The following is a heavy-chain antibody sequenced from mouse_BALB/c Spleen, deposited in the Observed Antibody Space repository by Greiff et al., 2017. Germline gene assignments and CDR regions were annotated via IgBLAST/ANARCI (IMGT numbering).Heavy chain of an antibody. CDR3: ARCYDRDYWYFDV. D-gene: IGHD2-3*01. V-gene: IGHV3-2*02. J-gene: IGHJ1*01. CDR2: ISYSGST. CDR1: GYSITSDYA. Sequence: EVQLVESGPGLVKPSQSLSLTCTVTGYSITSDYAWNWIRQFPGNKLEWMGYISYSGSTSYNPSLKSRISITRDTSKNQFFLQLNSVTTEDTATYYCARCYDRDYWYFDVWGAGTTVTVSS.